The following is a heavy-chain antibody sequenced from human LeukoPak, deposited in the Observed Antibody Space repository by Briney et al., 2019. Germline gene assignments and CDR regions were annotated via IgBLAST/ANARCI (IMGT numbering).Heavy chain of an antibody. J-gene: IGHJ4*02. V-gene: IGHV4-30-2*01. CDR1: GGSISSGGYS. CDR3: ARGVAAAPFDY. D-gene: IGHD6-13*01. Sequence: SETLSLTCAVSGGSISSGGYSWTWIRQPPGKGLEWIAYIYHTGNTYYNPSLKGRVTISVDRSNNQFSLKLSSVTAADTAVYYCARGVAAAPFDYWGQGTLVTVSS. CDR2: IYHTGNT.